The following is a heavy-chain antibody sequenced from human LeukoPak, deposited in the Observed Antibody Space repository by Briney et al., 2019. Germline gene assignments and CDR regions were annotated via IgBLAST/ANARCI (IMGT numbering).Heavy chain of an antibody. J-gene: IGHJ5*02. D-gene: IGHD5-18*01. Sequence: GGSLRLSCAASGFTFDDYGMSWVRHVPGKGLEWVSGINWNGGSTGYTDSVKGRFTISRDNAKNMLYLQINSLRVEDTAIYYCARGGKLEPTAMATWGQGSLVVVSS. CDR2: INWNGGST. V-gene: IGHV3-20*04. CDR3: ARGGKLEPTAMAT. CDR1: GFTFDDYG.